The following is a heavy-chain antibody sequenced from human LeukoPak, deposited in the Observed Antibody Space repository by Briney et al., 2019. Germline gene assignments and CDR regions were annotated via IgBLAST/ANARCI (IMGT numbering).Heavy chain of an antibody. CDR3: AKDPRGQTPDCSGGSCYSDY. CDR2: ISSSSSYI. Sequence: KPGGSLRLSCAASGFTFSSYSMNWVRQAPGKGLEWVSSISSSSSYIYYADSVKGRFTISRDNAKNSLYLQMNSLRAEDTAVYYCAKDPRGQTPDCSGGSCYSDYWGQGTLVTVSS. V-gene: IGHV3-21*04. CDR1: GFTFSSYS. J-gene: IGHJ4*02. D-gene: IGHD2-15*01.